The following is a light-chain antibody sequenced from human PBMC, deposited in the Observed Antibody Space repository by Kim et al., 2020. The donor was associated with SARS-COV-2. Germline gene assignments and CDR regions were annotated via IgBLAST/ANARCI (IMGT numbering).Light chain of an antibody. J-gene: IGKJ4*01. V-gene: IGKV4-1*01. Sequence: ATINFKSSQSVLYSSNDKNYLAWYQQKPGQPPKLLIYWASTRESGVPDRFSGSGSGTDFTLTISSLQAEDVAVYYCQQYYSTPLTFGGGTKLDIK. CDR3: QQYYSTPLT. CDR2: WAS. CDR1: QSVLYSSNDKNY.